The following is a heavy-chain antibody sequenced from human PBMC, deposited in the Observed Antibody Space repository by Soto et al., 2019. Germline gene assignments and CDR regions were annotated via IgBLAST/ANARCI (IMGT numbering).Heavy chain of an antibody. V-gene: IGHV1-3*01. J-gene: IGHJ4*02. Sequence: HVPLVQSGAEVKKPGASVKVSCKASGYTFTNYAMHWVRQAPGQRLEWMGWISAGNVKTKYSQKFQGRVTITRDTSANTAYMELSSLRSEDTAVYYCARGSGSLDFWGQGTLVTVSS. D-gene: IGHD1-26*01. CDR1: GYTFTNYA. CDR2: ISAGNVKT. CDR3: ARGSGSLDF.